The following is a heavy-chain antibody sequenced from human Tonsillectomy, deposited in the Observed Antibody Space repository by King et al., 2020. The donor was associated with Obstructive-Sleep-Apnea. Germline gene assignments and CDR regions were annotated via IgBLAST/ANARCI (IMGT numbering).Heavy chain of an antibody. Sequence: VQLVESGGGFVQTGGSLRLSCAASGFTFSVYAMNWVRQAPGKGLEWVSSISGNGGDSTYYADSVKGRFTISRDNSKNTLYLQMNSLRAEDTAGYYCAKELSSWYSDYPFDYWGQGTLVTVSS. D-gene: IGHD6-13*01. V-gene: IGHV3-23*04. CDR1: GFTFSVYA. CDR2: ISGNGGDST. CDR3: AKELSSWYSDYPFDY. J-gene: IGHJ4*02.